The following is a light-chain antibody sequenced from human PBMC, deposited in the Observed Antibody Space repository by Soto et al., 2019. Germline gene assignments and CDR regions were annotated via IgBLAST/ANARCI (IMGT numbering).Light chain of an antibody. CDR1: SSDVGGYNY. V-gene: IGLV2-14*01. J-gene: IGLJ1*01. Sequence: QSALTQPASVSGSPGQSMTISCTGTSSDVGGYNYVSWYQQHPGKAPKLMLYEVNNRPSGVSNRFSGSKSGNTASLTISGLQAEDEADYYCNSYTSSTTYVFGTGTKVPS. CDR3: NSYTSSTTYV. CDR2: EVN.